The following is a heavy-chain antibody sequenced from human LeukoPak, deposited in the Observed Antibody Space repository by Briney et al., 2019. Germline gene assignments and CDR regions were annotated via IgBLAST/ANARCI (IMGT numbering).Heavy chain of an antibody. CDR2: VDGDGSGA. D-gene: IGHD2-21*02. J-gene: IGHJ3*02. V-gene: IGHV3-74*01. Sequence: GGSLRLSCAASGFTFRNHWMHWVRQAPGKGLVWVLRVDGDGSGASYADFVRGRFTISRDNAKDTLYLQMNSLRAEDTAVYYCVSLVVTADLAFDIWGQGTMVTVSS. CDR1: GFTFRNHW. CDR3: VSLVVTADLAFDI.